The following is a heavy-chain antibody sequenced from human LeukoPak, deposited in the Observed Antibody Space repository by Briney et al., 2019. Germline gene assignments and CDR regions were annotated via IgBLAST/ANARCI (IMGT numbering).Heavy chain of an antibody. D-gene: IGHD2-15*01. CDR1: GFTFSSYG. V-gene: IGHV3-23*01. J-gene: IGHJ4*02. CDR2: ISGSGGST. CDR3: ARDSPLYCSGGSCYLDY. Sequence: GGSLRLSCAASGFTFSSYGMSWVRQAPGKGLEWVSAISGSGGSTYYADSVKGRFTISRDNSKNTLYLQMNSLRAEDTAVYYCARDSPLYCSGGSCYLDYWGQGTLVTVSS.